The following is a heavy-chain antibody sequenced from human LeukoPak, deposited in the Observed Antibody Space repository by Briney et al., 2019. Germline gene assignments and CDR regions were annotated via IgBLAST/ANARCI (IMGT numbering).Heavy chain of an antibody. D-gene: IGHD2-2*02. Sequence: PSETLSLTCAVHGGFNGYHWSWIRQSPGKGLEWIGEITYNGVTNYNPSPKVTISVDTSKSLFSLKLSSVTAADTAVYFCTRSGLTGMRTYPRTPSYYYGMDVWGQGTAVTVSS. V-gene: IGHV4-34*01. CDR3: TRSGLTGMRTYPRTPSYYYGMDV. CDR2: ITYNGVT. CDR1: GGFNGYH. J-gene: IGHJ6*02.